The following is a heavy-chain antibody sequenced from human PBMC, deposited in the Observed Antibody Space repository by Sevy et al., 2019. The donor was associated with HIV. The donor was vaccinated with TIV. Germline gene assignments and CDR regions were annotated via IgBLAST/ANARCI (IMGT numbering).Heavy chain of an antibody. D-gene: IGHD2-21*02. V-gene: IGHV1-69*10. CDR1: GGTFSSFA. J-gene: IGHJ2*01. Sequence: ASVKVSCKASGGTFSSFAINWVRQAPGQGLEWMGGIIPILGTVNYAQKFQGRVTITAGKSANIAYMELSSLRSEDTAVYYCARDKYGDFLGLFNLWGRGTLVTVSS. CDR2: IIPILGTV. CDR3: ARDKYGDFLGLFNL.